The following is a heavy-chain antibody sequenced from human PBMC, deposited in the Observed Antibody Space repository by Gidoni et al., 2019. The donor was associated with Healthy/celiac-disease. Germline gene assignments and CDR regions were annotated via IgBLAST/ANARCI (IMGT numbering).Heavy chain of an antibody. CDR2: IDPSDSYT. V-gene: IGHV5-10-1*03. Sequence: EVQLVQSGAEVKKPGESLRISCKGSGYSFTSYWISWVRQMPGKGLAWMERIDPSDSYTNYSPSFQGHVTISADKSISTAYLQWSSLKASDTAMYYCARRRYYDSSGPNYFDYWGQGTLVTVSS. D-gene: IGHD3-22*01. J-gene: IGHJ4*02. CDR3: ARRRYYDSSGPNYFDY. CDR1: GYSFTSYW.